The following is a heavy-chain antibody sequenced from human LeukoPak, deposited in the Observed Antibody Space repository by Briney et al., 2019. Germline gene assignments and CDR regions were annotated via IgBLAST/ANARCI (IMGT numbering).Heavy chain of an antibody. CDR2: ISSSSSTI. J-gene: IGHJ4*02. V-gene: IGHV3-48*04. Sequence: GGSLRLSCAASGFTFSSYSINWVRQAPGKGLEWVSYISSSSSTIFYADSVKGRFTISRDNAKNSLYLQMNSLRAEDTAVYYCAKDGGIAVAGHFDYWGQGTLVTVSS. CDR3: AKDGGIAVAGHFDY. CDR1: GFTFSSYS. D-gene: IGHD6-19*01.